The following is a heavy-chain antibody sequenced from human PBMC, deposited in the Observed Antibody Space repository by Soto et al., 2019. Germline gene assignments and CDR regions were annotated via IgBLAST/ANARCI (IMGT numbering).Heavy chain of an antibody. CDR2: ISAYNGNT. V-gene: IGHV1-18*01. CDR1: GYTFTSYG. Sequence: ASVKVSCKAPGYTFTSYGISWARQAPGQGLEWMGWISAYNGNTNYAQKFQGRVTITADESTSTAYMELSILTSEDTAVYYCARVSAGRYYDSSGPLEYWGRGTLVTVSS. D-gene: IGHD3-22*01. J-gene: IGHJ4*01. CDR3: ARVSAGRYYDSSGPLEY.